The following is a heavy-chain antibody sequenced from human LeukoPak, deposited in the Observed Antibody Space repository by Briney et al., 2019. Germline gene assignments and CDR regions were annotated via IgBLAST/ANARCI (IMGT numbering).Heavy chain of an antibody. Sequence: PSETLSLTCAVYGGSFSGYYWSWIRHPPGKGLEWIGEINHSGSTNYNPSLKSRVTISVDMSKNQFSLKLSSVTAADTAVYYCARGRGYNAFDIWGQGTMVTVSS. CDR3: ARGRGYNAFDI. CDR2: INHSGST. CDR1: GGSFSGYY. V-gene: IGHV4-34*01. D-gene: IGHD5-18*01. J-gene: IGHJ3*02.